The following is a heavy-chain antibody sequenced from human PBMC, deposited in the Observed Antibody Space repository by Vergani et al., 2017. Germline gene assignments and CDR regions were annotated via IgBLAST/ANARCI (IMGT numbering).Heavy chain of an antibody. CDR3: ASCYTRWLVDYYFDY. V-gene: IGHV3-23*04. D-gene: IGHD2-2*02. Sequence: EVRLVESGGGLVQPGGSLRLSFSTSEMNLVRQAPGKGLEWVSAISGSGGSTYYADSVKGRFTIARDNSKNTLYLQMNSLRAEDTAVYYCASCYTRWLVDYYFDYWGQGTLVTVSS. CDR1: STSE. J-gene: IGHJ4*02. CDR2: ISGSGGST.